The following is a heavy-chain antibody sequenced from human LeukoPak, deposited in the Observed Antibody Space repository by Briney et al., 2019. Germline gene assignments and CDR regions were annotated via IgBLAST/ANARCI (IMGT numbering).Heavy chain of an antibody. CDR1: GYTFTGYY. Sequence: GASVKVSCKASGYTFTGYYIHWVRQAPGQGLEWMGLINPSGGNTNYAQNFQGRVTMTRDTSTSTVYMGLSSLRSEDTAVYYCARVRDGYNDAYDIWGQGTMVTVPS. V-gene: IGHV1-46*01. J-gene: IGHJ3*02. CDR3: ARVRDGYNDAYDI. CDR2: INPSGGNT. D-gene: IGHD5-24*01.